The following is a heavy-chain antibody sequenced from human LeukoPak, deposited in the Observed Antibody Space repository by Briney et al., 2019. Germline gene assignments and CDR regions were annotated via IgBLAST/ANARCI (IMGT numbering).Heavy chain of an antibody. V-gene: IGHV4-34*01. Sequence: SETLSLTCAVYGGSFSGYYWSWIRQPPGKGLEWIGEINHSGSTNYNPSLKSRVTISVDTSKSQFSLKLSSVTAADTAVYYCASFSSRDYNWFDPWGQGTLVTVSS. CDR1: GGSFSGYY. CDR3: ASFSSRDYNWFDP. CDR2: INHSGST. D-gene: IGHD6-13*01. J-gene: IGHJ5*02.